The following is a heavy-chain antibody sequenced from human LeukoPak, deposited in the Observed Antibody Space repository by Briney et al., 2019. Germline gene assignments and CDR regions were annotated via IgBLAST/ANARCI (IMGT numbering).Heavy chain of an antibody. CDR3: ASGVYDSSGYYLGADY. J-gene: IGHJ4*02. CDR2: IIPIFGTA. Sequence: SVKVSCKASGGTFSSYAISWVRQAPGQGPEWTGGIIPIFGTANYAQKFQGRVTITTDESTSTAYMELSSLRSEDTAVYYCASGVYDSSGYYLGADYWGQGTLVTVSS. D-gene: IGHD3-22*01. V-gene: IGHV1-69*05. CDR1: GGTFSSYA.